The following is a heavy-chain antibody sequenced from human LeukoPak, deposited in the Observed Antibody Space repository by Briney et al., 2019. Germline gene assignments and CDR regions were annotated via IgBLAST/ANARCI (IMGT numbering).Heavy chain of an antibody. CDR3: ARATYYYGSGSYGYFDY. CDR2: IIPIFGTA. CDR1: GGTFSSYA. Sequence: VASVKVSCKASGGTFSSYAISWVRQAPGQGLEWMGGIIPIFGTANYAQKFQGRVTITTDESTSTAYMELSSLRSEDTAVYYCARATYYYGSGSYGYFDYWGQGTLVTVSS. D-gene: IGHD3-10*01. V-gene: IGHV1-69*05. J-gene: IGHJ4*02.